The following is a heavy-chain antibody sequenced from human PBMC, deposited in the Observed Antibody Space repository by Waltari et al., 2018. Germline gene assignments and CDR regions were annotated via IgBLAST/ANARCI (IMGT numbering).Heavy chain of an antibody. Sequence: GGTRKSPVRGLEGSPACSYTGPTYSGPSLKSRVTLSRDTTNNQLSLTLDSVTAADTAVYYCATYIGASVGTAAFDVWGQGTMVTVSS. J-gene: IGHJ3*01. CDR2: CSYTGPT. V-gene: IGHV4-39*01. D-gene: IGHD5-12*01. CDR3: ATYIGASVGTAAFDV.